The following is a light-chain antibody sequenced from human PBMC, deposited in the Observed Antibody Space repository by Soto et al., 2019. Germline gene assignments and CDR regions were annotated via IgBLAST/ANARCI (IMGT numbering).Light chain of an antibody. Sequence: DIVMTQSPLSLPVTPGEPASISCRSSQSLLHSDGYNYLNWYLQKPGQSPHLLIYLGSNRASGVPDRFSGSGSGTDFTLKISGVDAEDVGVYYCMQALQTPLTFGGGTKVEIK. V-gene: IGKV2-28*01. J-gene: IGKJ4*01. CDR1: QSLLHSDGYNY. CDR3: MQALQTPLT. CDR2: LGS.